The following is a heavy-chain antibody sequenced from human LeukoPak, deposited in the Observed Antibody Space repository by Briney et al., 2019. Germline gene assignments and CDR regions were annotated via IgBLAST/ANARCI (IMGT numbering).Heavy chain of an antibody. Sequence: GGSLRLSCAASGFTFSNAWMSWVRQAPGKGLEWVGRIKSKTDGGTTDYAAPVKGRFTISRDDSKTTLYLQMTSLKTEDTAVYYCIGRSGSFGFAWGQGTLVTVSS. D-gene: IGHD1-26*01. J-gene: IGHJ5*02. V-gene: IGHV3-15*01. CDR3: IGRSGSFGFA. CDR2: IKSKTDGGTT. CDR1: GFTFSNAW.